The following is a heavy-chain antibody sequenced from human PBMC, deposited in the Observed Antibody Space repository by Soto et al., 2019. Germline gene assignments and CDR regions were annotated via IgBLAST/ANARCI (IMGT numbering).Heavy chain of an antibody. J-gene: IGHJ6*02. V-gene: IGHV3-64*01. CDR2: ITSNGGNT. Sequence: EVQLVESGGGLVQPGGSLRLSCAASGFTFSSYAMHWVRQAPGKGLEYVSVITSNGGNTDYASSVKGRFTISRDNSKNTLYLQMGSLRAEDMAVYYCGRRIPFGYGMDVWGQGTTVTVSS. D-gene: IGHD2-21*01. CDR1: GFTFSSYA. CDR3: GRRIPFGYGMDV.